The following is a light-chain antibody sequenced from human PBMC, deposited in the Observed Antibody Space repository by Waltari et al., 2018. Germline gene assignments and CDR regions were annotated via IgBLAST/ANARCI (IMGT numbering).Light chain of an antibody. CDR3: CSYAGRGWV. Sequence: QSALTQPASVSGSPGQSITISCTGTSSDIENYNLVSWYQHYPGKAPKLLIYQGSQRPSGVANRFSCSKSGSTASLTISDLQAEDEADYFCCSYAGRGWVFGGGTKLTVL. V-gene: IGLV2-23*01. CDR2: QGS. J-gene: IGLJ3*02. CDR1: SSDIENYNL.